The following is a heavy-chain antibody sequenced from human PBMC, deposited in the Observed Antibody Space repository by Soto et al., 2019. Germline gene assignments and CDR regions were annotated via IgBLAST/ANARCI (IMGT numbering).Heavy chain of an antibody. CDR3: ARGFGATIMYFDY. V-gene: IGHV4-34*01. CDR1: GGSFSGYY. D-gene: IGHD5-12*01. J-gene: IGHJ4*02. Sequence: QVQLQQWGAGLLKPSETLSLTCAVYGGSFSGYYWSWIRQPPGKGLEWIGEINHSGSTNYNPSLKSRVTISVDTSKNQFSLKLSSVTAADTAVYYCARGFGATIMYFDYWGQGTLVTVSS. CDR2: INHSGST.